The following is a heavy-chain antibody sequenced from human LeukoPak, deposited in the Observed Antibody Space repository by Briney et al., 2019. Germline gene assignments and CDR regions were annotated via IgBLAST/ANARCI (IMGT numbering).Heavy chain of an antibody. CDR3: AKESTVTPGNVNWFDS. V-gene: IGHV3-23*01. D-gene: IGHD4-17*01. CDR1: GITFSSYA. Sequence: PGGSLRLSCSASGITFSSYAMSWVRQAPGKGLEWVSGVSASGDTTYYAESAKGRFTIPRDNSKNTLYLRMKSLRAEDTAIYYCAKESTVTPGNVNWFDSWGQGTLVTVSS. J-gene: IGHJ5*01. CDR2: VSASGDTT.